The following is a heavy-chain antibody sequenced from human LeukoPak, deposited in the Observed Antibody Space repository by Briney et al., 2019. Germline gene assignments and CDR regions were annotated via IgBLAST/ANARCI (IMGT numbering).Heavy chain of an antibody. CDR3: ARSQPEWGYYYYYMDV. D-gene: IGHD7-27*01. Sequence: PSQTLSLTCTVSGGSISSGGYYWSWIRQHPGKGLEWIGYIYYSGSTYYNPSLKSRITISVDTSKNQFSLKLSSVTAADTAVYYCARSQPEWGYYYYYMDVWGKGTTVTVSS. CDR2: IYYSGST. J-gene: IGHJ6*03. V-gene: IGHV4-31*03. CDR1: GGSISSGGYY.